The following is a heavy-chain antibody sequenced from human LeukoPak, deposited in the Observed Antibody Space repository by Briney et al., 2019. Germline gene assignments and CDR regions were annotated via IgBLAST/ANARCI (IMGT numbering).Heavy chain of an antibody. D-gene: IGHD3-22*01. J-gene: IGHJ4*02. CDR2: INPNSGGT. CDR3: ARVSGWNYYDSSGYYRPIDY. CDR1: GYTFTGYY. V-gene: IGHV1-2*02. Sequence: ASVKVSGKASGYTFTGYYMHWVRQAPGQGLEWMGWINPNSGGTNYAQKFQGRVTMTRDTSISTAYMELSRLRSDDTAVYYCARVSGWNYYDSSGYYRPIDYWGQGTLVTVSS.